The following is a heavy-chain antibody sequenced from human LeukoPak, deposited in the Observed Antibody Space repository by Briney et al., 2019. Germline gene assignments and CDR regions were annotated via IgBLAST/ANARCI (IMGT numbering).Heavy chain of an antibody. CDR1: EFTFNNYG. Sequence: GGSLRLSCAASEFTFNNYGMSWVRQAPGKVLEWVSSISSSSTYIFYADSVKGRFTISRHNAKNSLYLQMNSLRAEDTAVYYCARVPAGVIGMKDAFDIWGQGTMVTVSS. CDR3: ARVPAGVIGMKDAFDI. V-gene: IGHV3-21*01. J-gene: IGHJ3*02. CDR2: ISSSSTYI. D-gene: IGHD3-16*02.